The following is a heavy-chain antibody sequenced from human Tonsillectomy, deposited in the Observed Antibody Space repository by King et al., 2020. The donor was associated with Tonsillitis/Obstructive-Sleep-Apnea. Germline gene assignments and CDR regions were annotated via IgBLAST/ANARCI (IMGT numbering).Heavy chain of an antibody. D-gene: IGHD2-15*01. J-gene: IGHJ4*02. V-gene: IGHV1-2*02. CDR2: INPNSGGT. CDR3: ARVVLCGGGSCYKDY. Sequence: VQLVESGAEVKKPGASVKVSCKASGYTFTGYYMHWVRQAPGQGLEWMGWINPNSGGTNYAQKFQGRVTMTRDTSISTAYMELSRLRSDDRAVDCCARVVLCGGGSCYKDYWGQGRLPTVSS. CDR1: GYTFTGYY.